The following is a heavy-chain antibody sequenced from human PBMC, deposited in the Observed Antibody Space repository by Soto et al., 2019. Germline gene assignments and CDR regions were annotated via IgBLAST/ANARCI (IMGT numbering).Heavy chain of an antibody. J-gene: IGHJ4*02. CDR3: ASRTVVTPRGPMDPNDY. Sequence: SETLSLTCTVSGGSISSSSYYWSWIRHPPGKGLEWIGEINHSGSTNYNPSLKSRVTISVDTSKNQFSLKLSSVTAADTAVYYCASRTVVTPRGPMDPNDYWGQGTLVTVSS. V-gene: IGHV4-39*07. CDR1: GGSISSSSYY. D-gene: IGHD2-21*02. CDR2: INHSGST.